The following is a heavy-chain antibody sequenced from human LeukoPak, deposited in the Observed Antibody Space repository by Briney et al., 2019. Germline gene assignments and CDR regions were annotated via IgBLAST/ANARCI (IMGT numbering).Heavy chain of an antibody. J-gene: IGHJ4*02. CDR1: GFTFSTYS. D-gene: IGHD6-19*01. Sequence: PGGSLRLSCAASGFTFSTYSVNWVRQAPGKGLEWVASITSPVGHIYYAGSLKGRITISRDNAKSSLYLQMNSLRAEDTAVYYCATDGQSSGWYGFDYWGQGTLVTVSS. V-gene: IGHV3-21*01. CDR3: ATDGQSSGWYGFDY. CDR2: ITSPVGHI.